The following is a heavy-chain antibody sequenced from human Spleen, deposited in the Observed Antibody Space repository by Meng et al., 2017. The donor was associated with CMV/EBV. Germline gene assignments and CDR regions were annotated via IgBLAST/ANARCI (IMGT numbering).Heavy chain of an antibody. D-gene: IGHD3-22*01. Sequence: SCKASGYAFTRHYIHWLRQAPGQGFEWMGMINPSSGSTNYAEKWQGRVTMTADTSTSTVSMDLRSLTSEDTATYYCAREGQDSSAYAHWGQGTLVTAS. CDR2: INPSSGST. J-gene: IGHJ1*01. CDR1: GYAFTRHY. V-gene: IGHV1-46*04. CDR3: AREGQDSSAYAH.